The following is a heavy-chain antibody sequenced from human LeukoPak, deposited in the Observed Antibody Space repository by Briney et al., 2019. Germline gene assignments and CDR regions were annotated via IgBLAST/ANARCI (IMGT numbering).Heavy chain of an antibody. CDR1: GFTFSNYW. CDR2: INLDGSTT. D-gene: IGHD4-17*01. J-gene: IGHJ6*03. V-gene: IGHV3-74*01. CDR3: ARDKTVSALRRDYMDV. Sequence: PGGSLRLSCVASGFTFSNYWMHWVRQVPGKGLVWVSRINLDGSTTTYADSVKGRFTLSRDNAKNTLYLQMNSLRAEDTALYYCARDKTVSALRRDYMDVWGKGTTVTVSS.